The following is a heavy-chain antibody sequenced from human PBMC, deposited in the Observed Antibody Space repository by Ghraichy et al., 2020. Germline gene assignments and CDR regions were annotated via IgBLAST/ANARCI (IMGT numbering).Heavy chain of an antibody. V-gene: IGHV3-48*02. Sequence: GGSLRLSCAASGFTFSTYSMNWVRQAPGKGLEWVSYISPTSSSRYYADSVKGRFTISRDNAKNSLYLQMNSLRDEDTAVYYCARDGFPDPYYYYGMDVWGQGTTATVSS. CDR2: ISPTSSSR. CDR3: ARDGFPDPYYYYGMDV. D-gene: IGHD3-10*01. J-gene: IGHJ6*02. CDR1: GFTFSTYS.